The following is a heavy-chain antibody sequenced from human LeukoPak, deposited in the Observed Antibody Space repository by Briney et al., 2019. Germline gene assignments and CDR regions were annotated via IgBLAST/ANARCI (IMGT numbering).Heavy chain of an antibody. CDR1: GGSVSGHY. Sequence: SETLSLTCAVSGGSVSGHYWDWIRQPPGKGLEWIGYIYASGSANYHPSLKSRVTISLDTSENHVSLRLTSVTAEDTAVYYFAREAPGGSGWTYFDYWGQGSLVTVSS. CDR2: IYASGSA. J-gene: IGHJ4*02. V-gene: IGHV4-59*02. CDR3: AREAPGGSGWTYFDY. D-gene: IGHD6-19*01.